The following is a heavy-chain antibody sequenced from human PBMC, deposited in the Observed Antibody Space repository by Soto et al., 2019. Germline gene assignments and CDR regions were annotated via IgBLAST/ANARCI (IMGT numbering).Heavy chain of an antibody. V-gene: IGHV3-30-3*01. CDR2: TSFDGSNK. CDR3: AREYQNYNNYVNHYYFGMDV. Sequence: QVQLVESGGGVVQPGGSLRLSCEVSGFTVSSYALHWVRQAPGKGLEWVAVTSFDGSNKYYADSAKGRFTISRDNSRNTLYLQMSRLRAEDTAVYYCAREYQNYNNYVNHYYFGMDVW. D-gene: IGHD4-4*01. J-gene: IGHJ6*01. CDR1: GFTVSSYA.